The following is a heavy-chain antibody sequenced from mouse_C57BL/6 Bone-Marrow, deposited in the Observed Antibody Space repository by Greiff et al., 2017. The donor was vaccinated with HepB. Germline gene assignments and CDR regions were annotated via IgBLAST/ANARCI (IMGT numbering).Heavy chain of an antibody. J-gene: IGHJ4*01. CDR2: IDPSDSYT. Sequence: KESCKASGYTFTSYWMHWVKQRPGQGLEWIGEIDPSDSYTNYNQKFKGKSTLTVDKSSSTAYMQLSSLTSEDSAVYYCARYGYYPYAMDYWGQGTSVTVSS. CDR1: GYTFTSYW. V-gene: IGHV1-69*01. D-gene: IGHD2-3*01. CDR3: ARYGYYPYAMDY.